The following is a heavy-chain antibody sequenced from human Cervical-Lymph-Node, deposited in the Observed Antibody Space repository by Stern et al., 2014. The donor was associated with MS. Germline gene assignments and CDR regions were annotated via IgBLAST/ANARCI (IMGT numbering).Heavy chain of an antibody. CDR2: IKEDGSEK. CDR3: ASNRGWYESYFDS. Sequence: EVQLVESGGGLVQPGGSLRLSCAASGFSFGSYWMSWVRQAPGKGLEWVANIKEDGSEKKYADSVKGRFTISRDNVKSSLLLQMSSLSPEDTAIYYCASNRGWYESYFDSWGQGTLVTVSS. D-gene: IGHD6-19*01. J-gene: IGHJ5*01. CDR1: GFSFGSYW. V-gene: IGHV3-7*01.